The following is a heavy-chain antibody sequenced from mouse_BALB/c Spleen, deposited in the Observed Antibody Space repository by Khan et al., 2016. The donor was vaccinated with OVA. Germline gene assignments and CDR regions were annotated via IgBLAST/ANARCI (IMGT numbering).Heavy chain of an antibody. CDR2: IDPASGNI. CDR1: GFNIKDTY. V-gene: IGHV14-3*02. CDR3: VSPNWFAY. Sequence: EVQLQQSGAELVKPGASVKLSCTASGFNIKDTYMHWVKQRPEQGLEWIGRIDPASGNIKYDPKFQGKATITEDKSSNTAYLQLSSLTSEDTAVYYCVSPNWFAYWGQGTLVTVSA. J-gene: IGHJ3*01.